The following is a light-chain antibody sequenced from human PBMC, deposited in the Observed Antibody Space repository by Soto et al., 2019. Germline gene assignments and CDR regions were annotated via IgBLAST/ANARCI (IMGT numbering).Light chain of an antibody. Sequence: QSVLTQPPSASGTPGQRVTISCSGSSSNIGINYVYWYQQLPGTAPKLLIYRNNQRPSGVPERFSGSKSGTPASLAISGLRSEDEADYYCAAWYDTLSRVVFGGGTQLTVL. CDR1: SSNIGINY. CDR2: RNN. J-gene: IGLJ2*01. CDR3: AAWYDTLSRVV. V-gene: IGLV1-47*01.